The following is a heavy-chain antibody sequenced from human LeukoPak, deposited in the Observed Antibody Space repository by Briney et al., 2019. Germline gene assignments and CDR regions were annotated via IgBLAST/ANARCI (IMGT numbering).Heavy chain of an antibody. V-gene: IGHV4-39*07. J-gene: IGHJ3*02. CDR1: GGSISSSSYY. D-gene: IGHD2-2*01. CDR3: ASPLGYCSSTSCSDAFDI. CDR2: IYHSGST. Sequence: SETLSLTCTVSGGSISSSSYYWGWIRQPPGKGLEWIGSIYHSGSTYYNPSLKSRVTISVDTSKNQFSLELSSVTAADTAVYYCASPLGYCSSTSCSDAFDIWGQGTMVTVSS.